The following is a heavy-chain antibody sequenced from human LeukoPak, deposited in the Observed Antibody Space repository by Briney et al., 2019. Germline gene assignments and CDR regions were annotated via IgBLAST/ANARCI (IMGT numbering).Heavy chain of an antibody. V-gene: IGHV3-23*01. CDR2: SGNAGDT. D-gene: IGHD3-16*01. CDR1: GFTFDVSA. Sequence: GGSLRLSCAASGFTFDVSAMNWVRQAPGKGLEWVSASGNAGDTYYADSVKGRFTISRDNSKNTVYLQMNSLRAEDTAIYYCAKVTVCYGCYFDYWGQGTLVTVSS. J-gene: IGHJ4*02. CDR3: AKVTVCYGCYFDY.